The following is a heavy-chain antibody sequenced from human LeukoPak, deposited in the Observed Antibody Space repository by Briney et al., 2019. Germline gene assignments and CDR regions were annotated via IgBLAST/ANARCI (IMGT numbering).Heavy chain of an antibody. CDR1: GFTFSNAW. CDR2: IKSKTDGGTI. Sequence: GGSLRLSCAASGFTFSNAWMNWVRQAPGKGLEWVGRIKSKTDGGTIEYAVPVKGRFTISRDDAKDTLYLQMNSLKTEDTAVYYCATPLTVTSESYDYWGQGTLVSVSS. V-gene: IGHV3-15*07. D-gene: IGHD4-17*01. CDR3: ATPLTVTSESYDY. J-gene: IGHJ4*02.